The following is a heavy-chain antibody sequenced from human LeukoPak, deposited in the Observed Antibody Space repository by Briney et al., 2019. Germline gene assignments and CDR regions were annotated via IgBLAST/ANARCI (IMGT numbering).Heavy chain of an antibody. V-gene: IGHV3-23*01. CDR2: ISGSGGST. Sequence: GGSLRLSCAASGFTFSSYAMSWVRQAPGKGLEWVSAISGSGGSTYYADSVKGRFTISRDNAKNTLYLQMNSLRAEDTAVYYCARVRFPEGFDPWGQGTLVTVSS. J-gene: IGHJ5*02. D-gene: IGHD1-14*01. CDR3: ARVRFPEGFDP. CDR1: GFTFSSYA.